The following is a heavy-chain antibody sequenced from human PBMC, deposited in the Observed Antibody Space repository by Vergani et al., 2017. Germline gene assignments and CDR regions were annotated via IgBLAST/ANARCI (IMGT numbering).Heavy chain of an antibody. CDR3: ARGSRLYYYYYMDF. Sequence: QVQLQQWGAGLLKPSETLSLTCAVYGGSFSTYYWSWIRQPPGKGLEWIGEINHMGSTNYNPSLKSRVPISVDTSKNQFSLKRTSVTATDTAVDYCARGSRLYYYYYMDFWGKGTTVTVSS. V-gene: IGHV4-34*01. J-gene: IGHJ6*03. CDR1: GGSFSTYY. CDR2: INHMGST. D-gene: IGHD6-25*01.